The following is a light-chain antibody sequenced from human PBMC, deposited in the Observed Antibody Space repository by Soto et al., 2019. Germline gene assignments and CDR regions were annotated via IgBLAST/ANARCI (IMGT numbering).Light chain of an antibody. CDR1: QSVSSR. J-gene: IGKJ1*01. CDR3: QPYNNWSWT. V-gene: IGKV3-15*01. CDR2: GAS. Sequence: EIVMTQSPATLSVSPGERATLSCRASQSVSSRLAWYQQKPGQPPRLLIHGASTRATGIPARFSGSGSGTEFTLTISTLQSEDFAVYYCQPYNNWSWTFGQGTKVEI.